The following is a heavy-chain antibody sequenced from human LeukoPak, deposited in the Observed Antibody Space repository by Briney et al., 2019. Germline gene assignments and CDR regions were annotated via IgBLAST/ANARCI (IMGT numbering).Heavy chain of an antibody. V-gene: IGHV1-46*01. CDR1: GYTFTSYY. CDR3: ARDRYSVDYYDSSGYYPYFDY. J-gene: IGHJ4*02. D-gene: IGHD3-22*01. Sequence: ASVKVSCKASGYTFTSYYMHWVRQAPGQGLERMGIINPSGGSTSYAQKFQGRVTMTRDTSTSTVYMELSSLRSEDTAVYYCARDRYSVDYYDSSGYYPYFDYWGQGTLVTVSS. CDR2: INPSGGST.